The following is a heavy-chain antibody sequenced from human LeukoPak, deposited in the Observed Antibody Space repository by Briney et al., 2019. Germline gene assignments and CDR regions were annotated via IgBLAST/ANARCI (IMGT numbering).Heavy chain of an antibody. J-gene: IGHJ6*02. CDR2: IYSGGST. D-gene: IGHD3-3*01. CDR3: RAYYDFWSGYSPDYGMDV. V-gene: IGHV3-66*01. CDR1: GFTVSSNY. Sequence: PGGSLRLSCAASGFTVSSNYMSWVRQAPGKGLEWVSVIYSGGSTYYADSVKGRFTISRDNSKNTLYLQMNSLRAEDTAVYYCRAYYDFWSGYSPDYGMDVWGQGTTVTVSS.